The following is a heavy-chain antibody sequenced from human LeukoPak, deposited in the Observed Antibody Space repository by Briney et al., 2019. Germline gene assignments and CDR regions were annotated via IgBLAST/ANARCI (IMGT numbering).Heavy chain of an antibody. CDR3: AREDSGYDWSHDAFDI. CDR1: GGTFSSYA. J-gene: IGHJ3*02. D-gene: IGHD5-12*01. Sequence: SVTVSCKASGGTFSSYAISWVRQAPGQGLEWMGRTIPILGIANYAQKFEGRVTITADKSTSTAYMELSSLRSEDTAVYYCAREDSGYDWSHDAFDIWGQGTMVTVSS. V-gene: IGHV1-69*04. CDR2: TIPILGIA.